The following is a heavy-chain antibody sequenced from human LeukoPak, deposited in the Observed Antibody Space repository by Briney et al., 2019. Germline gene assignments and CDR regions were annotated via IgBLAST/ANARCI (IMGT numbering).Heavy chain of an antibody. V-gene: IGHV4-4*02. CDR1: GGSISSSDW. CDR3: ARDRFDDSSGYYYHYYYYMDV. J-gene: IGHJ6*03. Sequence: PAETLSLTCAVSGGSISSSDWWSWVRQPPGKGLEWIGVIYHSGNSAITNYKPAPKSRVTISVDMSMNQLTLRLKSVTTADTAVYYCARDRFDDSSGYYYHYYYYMDVWGKGTTVTVSS. CDR2: IYHSGNSAIT. D-gene: IGHD3-22*01.